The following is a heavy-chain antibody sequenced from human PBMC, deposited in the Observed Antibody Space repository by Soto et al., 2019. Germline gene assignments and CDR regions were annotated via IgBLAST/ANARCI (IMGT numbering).Heavy chain of an antibody. CDR3: ARDQSIAGTGTMVPRGNWFDP. Sequence: QVQLVESGGGLVKPGGSLRLSCAASGFTFSDYYMSWIRQAPGKGLEWVSYISSSGSTIYYADSVKGRFTISIDHAKTLLYRKMNSLRAEDTAVYYCARDQSIAGTGTMVPRGNWFDPCGQGTLVTVSS. J-gene: IGHJ5*02. CDR1: GFTFSDYY. D-gene: IGHD6-19*01. CDR2: ISSSGSTI. V-gene: IGHV3-11*01.